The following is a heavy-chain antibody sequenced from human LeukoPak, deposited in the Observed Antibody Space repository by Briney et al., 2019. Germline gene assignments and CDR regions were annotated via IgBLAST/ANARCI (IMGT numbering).Heavy chain of an antibody. CDR2: IYSSGST. CDR1: GGSISSYY. Sequence: SETLSLTCSVFGGSISSYYWSWLRQPAGKGLEWIGRIYSSGSTYYNASLKSQVSISIDTSKNQFSLRLTSVTAADTAVYYCARQTGSGLFILPGGQGTLVTVSS. D-gene: IGHD3/OR15-3a*01. CDR3: ARQTGSGLFILP. V-gene: IGHV4-59*05. J-gene: IGHJ4*02.